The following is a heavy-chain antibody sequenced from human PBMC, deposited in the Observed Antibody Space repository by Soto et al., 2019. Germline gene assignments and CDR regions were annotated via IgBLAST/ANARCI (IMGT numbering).Heavy chain of an antibody. CDR2: IYYSGGT. J-gene: IGHJ4*02. CDR3: ARDTGWGLGY. Sequence: QVQLQESGPGLVRPSGTLSLTCAVSGDSINSNYCWTWVRHPPGRGVGWIAEIYYSGGTSYNPSLKSRVTISMVQSKSHSDVNLTAGTAADTVMYYWARDTGWGLGYWGQGTLVTVSS. CDR1: GDSINSNYC. V-gene: IGHV4-4*02. D-gene: IGHD6-19*01.